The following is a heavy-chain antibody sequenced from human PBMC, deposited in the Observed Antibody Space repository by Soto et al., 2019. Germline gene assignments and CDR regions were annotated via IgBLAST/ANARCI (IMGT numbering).Heavy chain of an antibody. D-gene: IGHD5-12*01. J-gene: IGHJ4*02. V-gene: IGHV1-69*13. CDR3: ARDWRYTGYAYIYFES. CDR1: GWSVSNYA. CDR2: IVPIFGTT. Sequence: SVKVSCKTSGWSVSNYAFSWVRQAPGQGLEWVGGIVPIFGTTTYAQKFQGRVTITADESTNSVNMELTSLRSEDTAVYYCARDWRYTGYAYIYFESWGQGTLVNVS.